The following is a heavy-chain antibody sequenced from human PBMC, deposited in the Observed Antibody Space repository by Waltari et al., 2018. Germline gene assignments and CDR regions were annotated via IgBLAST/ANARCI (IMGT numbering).Heavy chain of an antibody. CDR2: IYSGGST. Sequence: EVQLVESGGGLVQPGGSLSLSCAASGFTVSSNYMSWVRQAPGKGLEWVSVIYSGGSTYYADSVKGRFTISRDNSKNTLYLQMNSLRAEDTAVYYCARLTTRKENWFDPWGQGTLVTVSS. V-gene: IGHV3-66*02. CDR1: GFTVSSNY. D-gene: IGHD1-1*01. J-gene: IGHJ5*02. CDR3: ARLTTRKENWFDP.